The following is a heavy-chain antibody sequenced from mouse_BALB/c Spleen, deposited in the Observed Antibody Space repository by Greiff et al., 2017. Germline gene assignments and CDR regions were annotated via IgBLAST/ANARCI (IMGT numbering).Heavy chain of an antibody. CDR1: GFTFSDYY. V-gene: IGHV5-4*02. J-gene: IGHJ4*01. CDR3: ARVDRYDDAMDY. Sequence: VQLKESGGGLVKPGGSLKLSCAASGFTFSDYYMYWVRQTPEKRLEWVATISDGGSYTYYPDSVKGRFTISRDNAKNNLYLQMSSLKSEDTAMYYCARVDRYDDAMDYWGQGTSVTVSS. CDR2: ISDGGSYT. D-gene: IGHD2-14*01.